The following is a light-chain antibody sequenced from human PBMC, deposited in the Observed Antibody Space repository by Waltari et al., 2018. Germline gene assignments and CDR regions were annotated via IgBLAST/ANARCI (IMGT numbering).Light chain of an antibody. CDR3: CSFRSSSTWV. J-gene: IGLJ3*02. CDR2: DVT. CDR1: SSDVGGYNY. V-gene: IGLV2-14*01. Sequence: QSALTQPASVSGSPGQSITISCTGTSSDVGGYNYVSWYQQHPGKAPKLMIYDVTNRPSGVSPRFPGSQSGGTASLTISGLQAEDEADYYCCSFRSSSTWVFGGGTKLTVL.